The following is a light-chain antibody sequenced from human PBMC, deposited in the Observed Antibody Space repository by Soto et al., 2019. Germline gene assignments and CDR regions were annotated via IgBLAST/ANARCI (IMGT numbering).Light chain of an antibody. CDR2: EVS. J-gene: IGLJ1*01. CDR1: SSDVGGYNY. Sequence: QSALTQPASVSGSPGQSITISCTGTSSDVGGYNYVSWYQQHPGKAPKVIIYEVSNRPSGVSNRFSGSKSGNTASLTISGLQADDEADYYCSSYTRRDNYAFGTGTKVTVL. V-gene: IGLV2-14*01. CDR3: SSYTRRDNYA.